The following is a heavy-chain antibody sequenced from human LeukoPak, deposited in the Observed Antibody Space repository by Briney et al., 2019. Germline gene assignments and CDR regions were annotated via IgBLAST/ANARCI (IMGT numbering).Heavy chain of an antibody. J-gene: IGHJ4*02. V-gene: IGHV1-2*02. Sequence: VKVSCKASGYTFNGYYIHWVRQAPGQGLEWMGWINPNSGGTNYAQKFQGRVTMTRDTSISTAYMELSRLRSDDTAVFYCATSSGWKSNIDYWGQGTLVTVSS. CDR3: ATSSGWKSNIDY. D-gene: IGHD6-19*01. CDR2: INPNSGGT. CDR1: GYTFNGYY.